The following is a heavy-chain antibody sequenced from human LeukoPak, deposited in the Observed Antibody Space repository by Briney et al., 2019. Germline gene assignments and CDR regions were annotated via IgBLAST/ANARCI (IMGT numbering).Heavy chain of an antibody. J-gene: IGHJ4*02. V-gene: IGHV3-21*01. Sequence: GGSLRLSCAASGFTFSSYSMNWVRQAPGKGLEWVSSISSSSSYIYYADSVKGRFTISRDNSKNTLYLQMNSLRAEDTAVYYCAKDSGYGDYVGYFDYWGQGTLVTVSS. D-gene: IGHD4-17*01. CDR2: ISSSSSYI. CDR3: AKDSGYGDYVGYFDY. CDR1: GFTFSSYS.